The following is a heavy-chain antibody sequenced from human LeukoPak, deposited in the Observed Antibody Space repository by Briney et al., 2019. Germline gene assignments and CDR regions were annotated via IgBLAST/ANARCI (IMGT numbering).Heavy chain of an antibody. J-gene: IGHJ4*02. CDR3: ARGGDILPGSNFDY. V-gene: IGHV3-74*01. Sequence: GGALRLPWAASGFTFSSYWMHWVRQAPGKGLVWVSRINSDGSSTSYADSVKGRFTISRDKAKNTLYLQMNSLRDEDTAVYYCARGGDILPGSNFDYWGQGTLVTVSS. CDR1: GFTFSSYW. D-gene: IGHD3-9*01. CDR2: INSDGSST.